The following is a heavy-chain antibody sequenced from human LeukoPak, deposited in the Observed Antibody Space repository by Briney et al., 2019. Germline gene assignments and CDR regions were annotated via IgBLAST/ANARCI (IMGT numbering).Heavy chain of an antibody. D-gene: IGHD5-18*01. CDR2: IIPIFGTA. CDR3: ARPTNSYSYGPPTVYGMDV. J-gene: IGHJ6*02. Sequence: SVKVSCKASGYTFTSYGISWVRQAPGQGLEWMGGIIPIFGTANYAQKFQGRVTITADESTSTAYMELSSLRSEDTAVYYCARPTNSYSYGPPTVYGMDVWGQGTTVTVSS. V-gene: IGHV1-69*13. CDR1: GYTFTSYG.